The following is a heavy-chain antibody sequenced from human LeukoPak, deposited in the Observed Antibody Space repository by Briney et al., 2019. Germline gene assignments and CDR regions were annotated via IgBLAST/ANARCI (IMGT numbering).Heavy chain of an antibody. V-gene: IGHV4-61*02. CDR2: IYTSGST. J-gene: IGHJ5*02. Sequence: KTSETLSLTCTVSGVSISSGSYYWSWIRQPAGKGLEWIGRIYTSGSTNYNPSLKSRVTISVDTSKNQFSLKLSSVTAADTAVYYCARDTVTPGPSRGFDPWGQGTLVTVSS. CDR3: ARDTVTPGPSRGFDP. D-gene: IGHD4-11*01. CDR1: GVSISSGSYY.